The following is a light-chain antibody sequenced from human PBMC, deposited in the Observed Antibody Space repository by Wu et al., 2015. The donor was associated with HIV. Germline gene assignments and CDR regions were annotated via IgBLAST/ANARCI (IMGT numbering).Light chain of an antibody. Sequence: ETVLTQSPGTLSLSPGERATLSCRASQSVGNNYFAWFQQTPGQAPRLLIYGASNRATGIPDRFVGSGSGTDFTLTITRLEPEDFAVYYCQQYDSSITFGQGTRL. CDR2: GAS. CDR3: QQYDSSIT. V-gene: IGKV3-20*01. CDR1: QSVGNNY. J-gene: IGKJ5*01.